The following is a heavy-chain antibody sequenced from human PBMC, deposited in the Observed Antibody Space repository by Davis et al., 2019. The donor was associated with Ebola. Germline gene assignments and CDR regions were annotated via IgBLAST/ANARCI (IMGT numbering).Heavy chain of an antibody. Sequence: MPGGSLRLSCAVSGGSISSSNWWSWVRQPPGKGLEWIGEIYHSGSTNYNPSLKSRVTISVDTSKNQFSLKLSSVTAADTAVYYCARGGWYWAGYFQHWGQGTLITVSS. V-gene: IGHV4-4*02. D-gene: IGHD6-19*01. CDR1: GGSISSSNW. J-gene: IGHJ1*01. CDR2: IYHSGST. CDR3: ARGGWYWAGYFQH.